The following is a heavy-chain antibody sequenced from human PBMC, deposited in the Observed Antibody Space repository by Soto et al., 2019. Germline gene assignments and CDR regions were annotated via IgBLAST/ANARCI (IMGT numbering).Heavy chain of an antibody. CDR3: ARGTGSSWFDP. V-gene: IGHV1-2*02. Sequence: ASVKVSCKASEYIFTAFYMHWVRQAPGRGLEWMGWINTNNGGTRYAHEVHDRVTMTRDTSISTAYMELSGLRYDDTAVYYCARGTGSSWFDPWGRGTLVTVSS. J-gene: IGHJ5*02. D-gene: IGHD3-10*01. CDR1: EYIFTAFY. CDR2: INTNNGGT.